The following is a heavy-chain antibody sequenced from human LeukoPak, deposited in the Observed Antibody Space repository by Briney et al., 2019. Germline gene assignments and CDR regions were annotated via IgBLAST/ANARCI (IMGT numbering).Heavy chain of an antibody. CDR2: ISYDGSNK. CDR3: ARGGQGYDLNWFDP. V-gene: IGHV3-30-3*01. D-gene: IGHD3-3*01. CDR1: GFTFSGYT. Sequence: PGRSLRLSCAASGFTFSGYTIHWVRQAPGKGLEWVTIISYDGSNKYYADSVKGRFTISRDNSKNTLYLQMNSLRAEDTAVYYCARGGQGYDLNWFDPWGQGTLVTVSS. J-gene: IGHJ5*02.